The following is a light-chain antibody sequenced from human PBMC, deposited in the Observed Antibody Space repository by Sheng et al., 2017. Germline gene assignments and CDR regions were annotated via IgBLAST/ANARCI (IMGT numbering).Light chain of an antibody. J-gene: IGKJ1*01. CDR1: QSVSTTS. CDR3: QHYGDSPTWT. CDR2: GAS. Sequence: LVLTQSPGTLVFVSTGGEATLSCRASQSVSTTSIAWFRQKPGQAPRLLXYGASNRATGIPDKFQWLXVWDRLHLTISRLEPEDFAVYYCQHYGDSPTWTFGQGTKVEIK. V-gene: IGKV3-20*01.